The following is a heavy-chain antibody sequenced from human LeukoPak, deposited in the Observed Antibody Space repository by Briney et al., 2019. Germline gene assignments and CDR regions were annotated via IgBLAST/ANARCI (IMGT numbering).Heavy chain of an antibody. D-gene: IGHD3-3*01. J-gene: IGHJ3*02. V-gene: IGHV4-59*08. CDR2: IYYSGST. Sequence: PSETLSLTCTVSGGSISSYYWSWIRQPPGKGLEWIGYIYYSGSTNYNPSLKSQVTISVDTSKNQFSLKLSSVTAADTAVYYCASRYDFWSGYYTGNAFDIWGQGTMVTVSS. CDR1: GGSISSYY. CDR3: ASRYDFWSGYYTGNAFDI.